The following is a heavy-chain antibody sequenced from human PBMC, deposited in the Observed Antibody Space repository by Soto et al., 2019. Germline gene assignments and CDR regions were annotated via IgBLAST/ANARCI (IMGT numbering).Heavy chain of an antibody. J-gene: IGHJ4*02. D-gene: IGHD3-3*01. V-gene: IGHV1-18*04. CDR3: ARIGALDFWSGYYFDY. CDR2: ISAYNGNT. Sequence: QVQLVQSGAEVKKPGASVKVSCKASGYTFTSYGISWVRQAPGQGLEWMGWISAYNGNTNYAQKLQGRVTMTTDTSTSTAYRELRSLRSDDTAVYYCARIGALDFWSGYYFDYWGQGTLVTVSS. CDR1: GYTFTSYG.